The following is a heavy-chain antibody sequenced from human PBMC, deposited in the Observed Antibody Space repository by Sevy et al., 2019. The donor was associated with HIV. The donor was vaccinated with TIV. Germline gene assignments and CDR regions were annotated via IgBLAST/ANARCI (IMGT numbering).Heavy chain of an antibody. V-gene: IGHV3-15*01. J-gene: IGHJ3*01. CDR1: XXPFSDAX. Sequence: GGSLRLSCAAXXXPFSDAXMNWVRQAPGKGLEWVGLIKKENEGGTTDYAAPVKGRVTISRDDSKNTLFLQMSSLKTEDTAXXYXXTXXXSGXTXXXAFXXXXXGTMVTVSS. D-gene: IGHD1-1*01. CDR2: IKKENEGGTT. CDR3: XTXXXSGXTXXXAFXX.